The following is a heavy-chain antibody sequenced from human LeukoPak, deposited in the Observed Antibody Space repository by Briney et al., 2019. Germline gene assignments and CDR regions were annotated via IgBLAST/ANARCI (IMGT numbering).Heavy chain of an antibody. V-gene: IGHV3-30-3*01. CDR1: GFTFSSYA. D-gene: IGHD5-18*01. Sequence: GRSLRLSCAASGFTFSSYAMHWVRQAPGKGLEWVAVISYDGSNKYYADSVKGRLTISRDNSKNTLYLQMNSLRAEDTAVYYCAREDTAMVLIDYWGQGTLVTVSS. CDR3: AREDTAMVLIDY. CDR2: ISYDGSNK. J-gene: IGHJ4*02.